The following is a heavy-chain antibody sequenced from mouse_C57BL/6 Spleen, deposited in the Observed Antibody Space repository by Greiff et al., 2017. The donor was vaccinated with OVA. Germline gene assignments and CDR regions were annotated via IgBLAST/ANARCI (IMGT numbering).Heavy chain of an antibody. CDR2: ISNGGGST. Sequence: DVKLMESGGGLVQPGGSLKLSCAASGFTFSDYYMYWVRQTPEKRLEWVAYISNGGGSTYYPDTVKGRFTISRDNAKNTLYLQMSRLKSEDTAMYYCARQWLGSFDYWGQGTTLTVSS. J-gene: IGHJ2*01. CDR3: ARQWLGSFDY. V-gene: IGHV5-12*01. CDR1: GFTFSDYY. D-gene: IGHD2-2*01.